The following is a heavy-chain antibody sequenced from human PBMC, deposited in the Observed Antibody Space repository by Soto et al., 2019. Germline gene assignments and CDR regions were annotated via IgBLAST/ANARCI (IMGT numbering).Heavy chain of an antibody. CDR3: ASCTNGACFLYGMDV. V-gene: IGHV1-2*02. Sequence: GASVKVSCKTSGYTFTDHYMHWVRQAPGQGLEWMGWINPNSGGTNYAQKFQGRVTMTRDTSISTAYMELSRLRSDDTAIYYCASCTNGACFLYGMDVWGQGTTVTSP. CDR2: INPNSGGT. CDR1: GYTFTDHY. J-gene: IGHJ6*02. D-gene: IGHD2-8*01.